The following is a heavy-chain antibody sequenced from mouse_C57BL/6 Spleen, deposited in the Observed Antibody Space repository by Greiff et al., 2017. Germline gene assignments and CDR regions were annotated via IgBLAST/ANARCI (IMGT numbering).Heavy chain of an antibody. CDR3: ARGLTGTVYFDY. V-gene: IGHV1-69*01. Sequence: QVQLQQPGAELVMPGASVKLSCKASGYTFTSYWMHWVKQRPGQGLEWIGEIDPSDSYTNYNQKFKGKSTLTVDKSSSTAYMQLSSLTSEDSAVYYCARGLTGTVYFDYWGQGTTLTVSS. J-gene: IGHJ2*01. D-gene: IGHD4-1*01. CDR2: IDPSDSYT. CDR1: GYTFTSYW.